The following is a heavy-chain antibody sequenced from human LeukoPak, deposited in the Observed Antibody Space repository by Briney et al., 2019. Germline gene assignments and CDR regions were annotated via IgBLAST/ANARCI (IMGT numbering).Heavy chain of an antibody. Sequence: SVKVSCKASGGIYSSYAISWVRQAPGQGLEWMGGIIPIFGTANYAQKFQGRVTITADESTSTAYMELSSLRSEDTAMYYCAKDRLSAVAAAAGTDAFDIWGQGTMVTVSS. J-gene: IGHJ3*02. V-gene: IGHV1-69*13. D-gene: IGHD6-13*01. CDR3: AKDRLSAVAAAAGTDAFDI. CDR1: GGIYSSYA. CDR2: IIPIFGTA.